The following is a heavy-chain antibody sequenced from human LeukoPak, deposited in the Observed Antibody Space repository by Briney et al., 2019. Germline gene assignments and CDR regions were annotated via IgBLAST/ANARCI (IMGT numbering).Heavy chain of an antibody. J-gene: IGHJ3*02. Sequence: SETLSLTCNVSGGSIRSYYWSWIRQPPGKGLEWIGYIYYSVDTKYSPSLKSRVTISADTSKNQFSLKLSSVTAADTAVYYCARLGGTGPLAAFDIWGQGTMVTVSS. CDR3: ARLGGTGPLAAFDI. V-gene: IGHV4-59*01. CDR1: GGSIRSYY. CDR2: IYYSVDT. D-gene: IGHD2-8*02.